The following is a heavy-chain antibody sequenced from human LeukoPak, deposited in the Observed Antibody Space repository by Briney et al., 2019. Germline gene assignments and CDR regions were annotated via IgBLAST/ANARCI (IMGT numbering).Heavy chain of an antibody. V-gene: IGHV3-7*01. D-gene: IGHD4-23*01. CDR1: GFTFNFHA. CDR3: ARDRGYSTFDY. Sequence: GGSLRLSCTTSGFTFNFHAMTWVRQAPGKGLEWVANMKEDGGEINYVDSVKGRFTISRDNAKNSLYLQMNSLRVDDTAVYYCARDRGYSTFDYWGQGTLVTVSS. CDR2: MKEDGGEI. J-gene: IGHJ4*02.